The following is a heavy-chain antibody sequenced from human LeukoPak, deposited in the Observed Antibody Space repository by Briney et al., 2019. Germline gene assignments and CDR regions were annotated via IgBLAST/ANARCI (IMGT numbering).Heavy chain of an antibody. V-gene: IGHV3-23*01. CDR1: GFTFNIYA. CDR3: ATPLPSYSYDSSGYSFDY. D-gene: IGHD3-22*01. CDR2: LSGSGDST. J-gene: IGHJ4*02. Sequence: GGSLRLSCAASGFTFNIYAMSWVRQAPGKGLEWVSTLSGSGDSTFYADSVKGRFTISRDNSKNTLYLQMNSRRAEDTAVYYCATPLPSYSYDSSGYSFDYWGQGTLVTVSS.